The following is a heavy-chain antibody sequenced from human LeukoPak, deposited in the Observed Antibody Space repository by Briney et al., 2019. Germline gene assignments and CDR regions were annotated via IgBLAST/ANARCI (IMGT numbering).Heavy chain of an antibody. Sequence: SETLSLTCTVSGGSISSYYWSWIRQPPGKGLEWIGYIYYSGSTNYNPSLKSRVTISVDTSKNQFSLKLSSVTAADTAVYYCARHEGLGYYFYGMAVWGQGTTVTVSS. V-gene: IGHV4-59*08. CDR2: IYYSGST. CDR3: ARHEGLGYYFYGMAV. CDR1: GGSISSYY. J-gene: IGHJ6*02.